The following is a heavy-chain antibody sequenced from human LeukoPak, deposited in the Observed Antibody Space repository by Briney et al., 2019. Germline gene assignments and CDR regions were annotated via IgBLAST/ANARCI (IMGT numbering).Heavy chain of an antibody. J-gene: IGHJ6*02. D-gene: IGHD6-19*01. CDR1: GFTFSSYG. CDR2: ISYDGSNK. CDR3: AKDSNEQWLPPYYYYGMDV. V-gene: IGHV3-30*18. Sequence: QPGRSLRLSCAASGFTFSSYGMHWVRQAPGKGLEWVAVISYDGSNKYYADSVKGRFTISRDKSKNTLYLQMNSLRAEDTAVYYCAKDSNEQWLPPYYYYGMDVWGQGTTVTVSS.